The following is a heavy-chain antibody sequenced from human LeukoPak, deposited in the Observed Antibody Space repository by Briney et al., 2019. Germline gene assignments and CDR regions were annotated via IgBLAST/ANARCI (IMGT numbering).Heavy chain of an antibody. CDR3: AVGFFGGDAF. D-gene: IGHD2-21*02. CDR2: IDPADSYA. Sequence: GESLKISCKGSGYSFTRYWISWVRQMPGKGLEWRGAIDPADSYATYSPSFQGHVTISADKSINTAYIHWNSLKTSDTAIFYCAVGFFGGDAFWGQGTLISVSS. J-gene: IGHJ4*02. CDR1: GYSFTRYW. V-gene: IGHV5-10-1*01.